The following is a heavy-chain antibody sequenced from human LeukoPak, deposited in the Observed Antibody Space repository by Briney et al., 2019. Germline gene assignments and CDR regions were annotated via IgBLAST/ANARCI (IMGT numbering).Heavy chain of an antibody. V-gene: IGHV3-30-3*01. J-gene: IGHJ4*02. D-gene: IGHD6-13*01. CDR2: ISYDGSNK. CDR1: GFLFSSYA. CDR3: AKGGWQQLLDY. Sequence: PGGSLRLSCAASGFLFSSYAIHWVRQAPGKGLEWVAVISYDGSNKNYADSVKGRFTVSRDNSKNTLYLQMNSLRAEDTAIYYCAKGGWQQLLDYWGQGTLVTVSS.